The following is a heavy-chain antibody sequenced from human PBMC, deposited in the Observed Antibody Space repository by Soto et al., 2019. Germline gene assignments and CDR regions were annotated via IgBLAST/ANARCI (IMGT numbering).Heavy chain of an antibody. J-gene: IGHJ6*02. Sequence: PGESLKISCKGSGYIFTIYWIGWVRQMPGKGLEWMGIIYPGDSDTKYSPSFQGQVTISADKSISTAYLQWSSLKASHTAMYYCARAHTPFGELFYFYYGLDVWGQGTTVTVSS. CDR3: ARAHTPFGELFYFYYGLDV. CDR1: GYIFTIYW. D-gene: IGHD3-10*01. CDR2: IYPGDSDT. V-gene: IGHV5-51*01.